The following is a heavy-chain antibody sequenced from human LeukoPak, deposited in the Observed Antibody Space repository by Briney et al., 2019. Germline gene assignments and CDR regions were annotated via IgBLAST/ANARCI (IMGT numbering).Heavy chain of an antibody. J-gene: IGHJ4*02. V-gene: IGHV3-7*03. CDR3: AKDLVYPRTVVIIGRAVAGSTGVY. CDR1: GLIFSNYW. Sequence: QPGGSLRLSCAASGLIFSNYWMTWVRQAPGKGLEWVANINMDGSEENYVDSVKGRFTISKDNAKNSLYLQMNSLRAEDTAVYYCAKDLVYPRTVVIIGRAVAGSTGVYWGQGTLVTVSS. D-gene: IGHD6-19*01. CDR2: INMDGSEE.